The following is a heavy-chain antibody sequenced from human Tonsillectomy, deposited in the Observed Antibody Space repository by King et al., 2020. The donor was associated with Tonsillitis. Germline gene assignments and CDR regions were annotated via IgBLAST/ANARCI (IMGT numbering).Heavy chain of an antibody. J-gene: IGHJ4*02. V-gene: IGHV5-51*01. Sequence: VQLVESGAEVKKPGESLRISCRVSGYSFTNYWIGWVRQMPGKSLEWMGIIYPGASDTRYSPSFQGQVTISADKSISTAYLQWSGLKASDTARYYCARHQAPQFLTYYYFDCWGQGTLVTVSS. CDR3: ARHQAPQFLTYYYFDC. CDR2: IYPGASDT. D-gene: IGHD2-21*01. CDR1: GYSFTNYW.